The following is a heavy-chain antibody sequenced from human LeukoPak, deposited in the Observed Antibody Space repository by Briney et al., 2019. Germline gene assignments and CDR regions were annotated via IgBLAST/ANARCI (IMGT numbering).Heavy chain of an antibody. D-gene: IGHD6-19*01. V-gene: IGHV3-23*01. CDR2: IIGNGGWA. J-gene: IGHJ4*02. CDR3: AKDWDIAVAGCDY. CDR1: GLTFSSYA. Sequence: GGSLILSCAASGLTFSSYAMMWLRQAPGKGLEWVSAIIGNGGWALYADSEKGRFTISRDNSKNTVYLQMSSLRAEDTAVYYCAKDWDIAVAGCDYWGQGTLVTVSS.